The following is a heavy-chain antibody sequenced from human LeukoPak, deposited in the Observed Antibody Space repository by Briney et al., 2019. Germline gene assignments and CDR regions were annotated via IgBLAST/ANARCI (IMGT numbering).Heavy chain of an antibody. CDR2: IYYSGST. CDR1: GGSISSGGYY. J-gene: IGHJ3*01. V-gene: IGHV4-31*03. Sequence: PSETLSLTCTVSGGSISSGGYYWSWIRQHPGKGLEWIGYIYYSGSTYYNPSLKSRVTISVDTSKNQFSLKLSSVTAADTAVYYCARDLVHYYDASGSYPYDVFDLWGPGTMVAVSS. CDR3: ARDLVHYYDASGSYPYDVFDL. D-gene: IGHD3-22*01.